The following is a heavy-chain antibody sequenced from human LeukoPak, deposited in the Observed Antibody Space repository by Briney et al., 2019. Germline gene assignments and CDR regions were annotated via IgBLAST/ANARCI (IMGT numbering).Heavy chain of an antibody. CDR1: GFTFGDYA. D-gene: IGHD6-13*01. J-gene: IGHJ4*02. CDR3: TRDLLGSSSWYPDY. CDR2: IRSKAYGGTT. V-gene: IGHV3-49*04. Sequence: GSLRLSCTASGFTFGDYAMSWVRQAPGKGLEWVGFIRSKAYGGTTEYAASVKGRFTISRDDSKSIAYLQMNSLKTEDTAVYYCTRDLLGSSSWYPDYWGQGTLVTVSS.